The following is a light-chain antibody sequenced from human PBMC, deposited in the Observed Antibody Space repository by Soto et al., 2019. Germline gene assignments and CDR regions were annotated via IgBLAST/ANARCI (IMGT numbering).Light chain of an antibody. J-gene: IGLJ1*01. CDR2: DVT. V-gene: IGLV2-11*01. Sequence: QSARTQPRSVSGAPGQSITISCSGTSSDVGGYNYVSWYQQHPGKAPKLIIYDVTKRPSGVPDRFSGSKSGNTASLTISGLQAEDEADYYCCSYAGRYTPYVFATGTKVTVL. CDR3: CSYAGRYTPYV. CDR1: SSDVGGYNY.